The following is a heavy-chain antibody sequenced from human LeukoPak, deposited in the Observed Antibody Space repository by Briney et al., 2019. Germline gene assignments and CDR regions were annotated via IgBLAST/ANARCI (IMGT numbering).Heavy chain of an antibody. J-gene: IGHJ4*02. V-gene: IGHV1-58*02. D-gene: IGHD6-19*01. CDR1: GFTFTSSA. CDR2: IVVGSGNT. Sequence: VKVSCKASGFTFTSSAMQWVRQARGQRLEWIGWIVVGSGNTNYAQKFQERVTITRDMSTSTAYMELSSLRSEDTAVYYCAAALAVASPGDYWGQGTLVTVSS. CDR3: AAALAVASPGDY.